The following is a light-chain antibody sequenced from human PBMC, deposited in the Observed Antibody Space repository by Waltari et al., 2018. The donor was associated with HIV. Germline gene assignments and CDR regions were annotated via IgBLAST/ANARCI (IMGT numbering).Light chain of an antibody. J-gene: IGKJ1*01. Sequence: DIQMTQSPSSLSASLGDRVTITCRASRSINKYLNWYQHKLGESPKILISDSSTLQSGAQPRFSGSGSGTDFTLTIASLQPEDRATYYCQKSDTPPWTFGQGTKVEI. V-gene: IGKV1-39*01. CDR1: RSINKY. CDR2: DSS. CDR3: QKSDTPPWT.